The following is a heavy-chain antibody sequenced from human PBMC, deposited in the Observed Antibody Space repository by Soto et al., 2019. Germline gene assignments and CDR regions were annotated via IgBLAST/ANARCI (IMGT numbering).Heavy chain of an antibody. V-gene: IGHV4-34*01. CDR3: QVGYYGMDV. CDR2: INHSGST. Sequence: PSETLSLTCAVYGGSFSGYYWSWVRQPPGKGLEWIGEINHSGSTNYNPSLKSRVTISVDTSKNQFSLKLSSVTAADTAVYYCQVGYYGMDVWGQGTTVTVSS. J-gene: IGHJ6*02. D-gene: IGHD2-2*01. CDR1: GGSFSGYY.